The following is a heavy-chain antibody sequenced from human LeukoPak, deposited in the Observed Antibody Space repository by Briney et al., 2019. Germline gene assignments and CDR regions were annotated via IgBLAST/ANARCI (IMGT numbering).Heavy chain of an antibody. Sequence: ASVKVSCKVSGYTLTELSMHWVRQAPGKGLEWMGGFDPEDGETIYAQKFQGRVTMTEDTSTDTAYMELSSLRSEDTAVYYCATERKYYYDSSGYPPFDYWGQGTLVTVS. D-gene: IGHD3-22*01. CDR2: FDPEDGET. J-gene: IGHJ4*02. CDR1: GYTLTELS. CDR3: ATERKYYYDSSGYPPFDY. V-gene: IGHV1-24*01.